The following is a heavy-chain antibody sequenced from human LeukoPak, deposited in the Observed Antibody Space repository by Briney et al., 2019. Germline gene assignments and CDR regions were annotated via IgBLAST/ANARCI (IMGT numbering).Heavy chain of an antibody. V-gene: IGHV3-48*01. CDR2: ISSSSSTI. CDR1: GFTFSSYS. J-gene: IGHJ4*02. D-gene: IGHD5-12*01. Sequence: GGSLRLSCAASGFTFSSYSMNWVRQAPGKGLEWVSYISSSSSTIYYADSVKGRFTISRDNAKNSLYLQMNSLRAEDTAVYYCARGGGYSGYCFDYWGQGTLVTVSS. CDR3: ARGGGYSGYCFDY.